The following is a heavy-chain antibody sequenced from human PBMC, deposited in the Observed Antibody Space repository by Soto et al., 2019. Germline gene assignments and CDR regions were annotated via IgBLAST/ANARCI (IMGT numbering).Heavy chain of an antibody. CDR2: IVPMYDSV. CDR3: ATWRHYSGSYCFDY. CDR1: VGTLNTYT. D-gene: IGHD1-26*01. Sequence: SVKVSCKASVGTLNTYTINWVRQAPGRRLEWVGQIVPMYDSVNYAEDFQGRVTITADKPTKTSYMELTSLRSEDTALYFCATWRHYSGSYCFDYWGQGTLVTVSS. V-gene: IGHV1-69*06. J-gene: IGHJ4*02.